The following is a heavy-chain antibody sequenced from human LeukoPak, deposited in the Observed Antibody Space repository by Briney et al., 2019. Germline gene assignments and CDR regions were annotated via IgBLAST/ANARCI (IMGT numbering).Heavy chain of an antibody. V-gene: IGHV3-33*01. D-gene: IGHD2-15*01. CDR3: ATDGPPEEVVSATFDY. CDR2: IWYDGRNK. CDR1: GLPFNTLG. J-gene: IGHJ4*02. Sequence: GSPRLSCVLSGLPFNTLGMHWVRQAPGKGLEWVAVIWYDGRNKYYADSVKGRFTISRDDSKNTLFLQMNSLRVEDTAVYYCATDGPPEEVVSATFDYWGRGALVTVSS.